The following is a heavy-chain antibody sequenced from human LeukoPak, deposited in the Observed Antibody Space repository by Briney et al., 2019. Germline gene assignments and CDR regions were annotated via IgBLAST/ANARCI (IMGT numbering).Heavy chain of an antibody. J-gene: IGHJ3*02. Sequence: GGSLRLSCAASGFTFSSYWMSWVRQAPGKGLEWVANIKQDGSDKYHVDSVKGRFTISRDNARNSLYLQMNSPRADDTAVYYCARDLRVTTLYAFDIWGQGTMVTVSS. CDR2: IKQDGSDK. D-gene: IGHD4-17*01. CDR3: ARDLRVTTLYAFDI. V-gene: IGHV3-7*03. CDR1: GFTFSSYW.